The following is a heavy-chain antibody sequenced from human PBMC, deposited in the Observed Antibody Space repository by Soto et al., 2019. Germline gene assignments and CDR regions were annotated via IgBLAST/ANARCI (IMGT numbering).Heavy chain of an antibody. CDR3: AGGSGWYNAFDI. J-gene: IGHJ3*02. Sequence: EVQLLESGGGLVQPRGSLRLSCAASGFTFSNYAMSWVRQAPGKGLEWVSVISGSGGSTYYADSVKGRFTISRDNSKNTLYLQMNSLRAEDTAVYYCAGGSGWYNAFDIWGQGTMVTVSS. CDR1: GFTFSNYA. D-gene: IGHD6-19*01. V-gene: IGHV3-23*01. CDR2: ISGSGGST.